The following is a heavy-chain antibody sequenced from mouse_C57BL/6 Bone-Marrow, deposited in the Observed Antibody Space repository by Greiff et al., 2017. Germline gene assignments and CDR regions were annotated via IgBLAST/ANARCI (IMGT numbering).Heavy chain of an antibody. Sequence: DVKLVESGGDLVKPGGSLKLSCAASGFTFSSYGMSWVRQTPDKRLEWVATISSGGSYTYYPDSVKGRFTISRDNAKNTLYLQMSSLKSEDTAMYYCARQGGGFDYWGQGTTLTVSS. CDR2: ISSGGSYT. V-gene: IGHV5-6*02. J-gene: IGHJ2*01. CDR1: GFTFSSYG. CDR3: ARQGGGFDY.